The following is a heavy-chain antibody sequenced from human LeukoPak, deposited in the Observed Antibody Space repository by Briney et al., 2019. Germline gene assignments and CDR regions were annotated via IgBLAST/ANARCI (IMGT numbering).Heavy chain of an antibody. CDR2: INPNSADT. CDR1: GYSFTGYY. D-gene: IGHD6-13*01. V-gene: IGHV1-2*02. CDR3: ARGPAGAGTGY. Sequence: GASVKVSCKASGYSFTGYYMHWVRQAPGQGLEWMGWINPNSADTNYAQRFQGRVTMTRDTSISTAYMQLDRLTSDDTAIYYCARGPAGAGTGYWGQGTLVTVSS. J-gene: IGHJ4*02.